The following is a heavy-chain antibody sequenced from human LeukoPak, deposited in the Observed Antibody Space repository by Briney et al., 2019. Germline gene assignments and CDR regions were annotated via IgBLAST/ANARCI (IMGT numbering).Heavy chain of an antibody. D-gene: IGHD3-3*01. CDR1: GGSISSGRYY. Sequence: PSETLSLTCTVSGGSISSGRYYWTWIRQPAGTGLEWIGRVYSSGGTKYNPSLRSRVTISLDTSGNQFSLQLSSVTAADTAVYYCASAYYDFRSGYSYNWFDPWGQGTLVTVSS. J-gene: IGHJ5*02. CDR2: VYSSGGT. CDR3: ASAYYDFRSGYSYNWFDP. V-gene: IGHV4-61*02.